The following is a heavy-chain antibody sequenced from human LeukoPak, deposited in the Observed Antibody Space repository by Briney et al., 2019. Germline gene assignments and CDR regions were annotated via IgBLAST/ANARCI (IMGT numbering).Heavy chain of an antibody. V-gene: IGHV3-66*01. J-gene: IGHJ4*02. CDR2: IYSGGST. D-gene: IGHD1-26*01. Sequence: PGGSLRLSCAASGFTVSSNYMSWVRQAPGKGLEWVSVIYSGGSTYYADSVKGRFTISRDNSKNTLYLQMNSLRAEDTAVYYCAREDYSGSYSSWGQGTLVTVSS. CDR3: AREDYSGSYSS. CDR1: GFTVSSNY.